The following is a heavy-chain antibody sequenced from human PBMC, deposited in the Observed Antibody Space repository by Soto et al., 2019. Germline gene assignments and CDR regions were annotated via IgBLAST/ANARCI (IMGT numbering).Heavy chain of an antibody. CDR1: GVTFSTSS. J-gene: IGHJ4*02. Sequence: QLQLVQSGTEVKEPGSSVKVSCKASGVTFSTSSFVWVRQGPGQGLEWMGGIIPIFTRTNFAQKFQGRVTFSADESTRTTYMELRSLTSGDTAIYYCARDVVRSTAGDSWGQGTLVTVSS. V-gene: IGHV1-69*01. CDR3: ARDVVRSTAGDS. CDR2: IIPIFTRT. D-gene: IGHD2-15*01.